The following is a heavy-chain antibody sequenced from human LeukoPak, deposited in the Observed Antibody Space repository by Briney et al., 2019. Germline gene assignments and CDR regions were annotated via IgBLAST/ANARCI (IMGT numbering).Heavy chain of an antibody. CDR2: ISYDGSNK. CDR1: GFTFSSYG. V-gene: IGHV3-30*18. D-gene: IGHD1-26*01. Sequence: GRSLRLSCAASGFTFSSYGMHWVRQAPGKGLEWVAVISYDGSNKYYADSVKGRFTISRDNSKYTLYLQMNSLRAEDTAVYYCAKDLGASDYWGQGTLVTVSS. CDR3: AKDLGASDY. J-gene: IGHJ4*02.